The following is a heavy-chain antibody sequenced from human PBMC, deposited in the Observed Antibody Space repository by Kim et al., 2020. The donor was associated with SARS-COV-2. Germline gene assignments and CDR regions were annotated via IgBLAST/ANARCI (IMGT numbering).Heavy chain of an antibody. CDR3: TREAYDSSDPQPY. V-gene: IGHV3-49*03. CDR2: IRRKDYGGTI. D-gene: IGHD3-22*01. J-gene: IGHJ4*02. CDR1: GFTFGYYT. Sequence: GGSLRLSCTTSGFTFGYYTMSWFRQAPGKGLEWVGFIRRKDYGGTIEYAASVKGRFTISRDDSKSIAYLQMNSLKTEDTAMYYCTREAYDSSDPQPYWGQGTLVTVSS.